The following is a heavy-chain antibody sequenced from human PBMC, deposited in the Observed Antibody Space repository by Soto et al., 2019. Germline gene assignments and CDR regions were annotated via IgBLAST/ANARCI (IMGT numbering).Heavy chain of an antibody. V-gene: IGHV3-23*01. CDR2: VSGTTGSP. CDR3: AKDSGDSSSLGVFEM. J-gene: IGHJ3*02. D-gene: IGHD6-13*01. CDR1: GFTFNNYA. Sequence: GGSLRLSCAASGFTFNNYAMSWVRQAPGKGLEWVSSVSGTTGSPSYADSVKGRFTISRDNSKSRVYLQMISLRAEDTAVYYCAKDSGDSSSLGVFEMWGQGTVVTVSS.